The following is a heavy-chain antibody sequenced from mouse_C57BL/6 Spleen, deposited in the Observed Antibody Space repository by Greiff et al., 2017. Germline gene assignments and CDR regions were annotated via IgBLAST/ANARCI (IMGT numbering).Heavy chain of an antibody. Sequence: QVQLQQPGAELVKPGASVKLSCKASGYTFTGYWMQWVKQSPGQGLEWIGEIDPSDSYTNYNQKFKVKATLTVDTSSSTAYMQLSSLTSEDAAVYYCASMITRAMDYWGQGTSVTVSS. CDR1: GYTFTGYW. CDR3: ASMITRAMDY. V-gene: IGHV1-50*01. CDR2: IDPSDSYT. J-gene: IGHJ4*01. D-gene: IGHD2-4*01.